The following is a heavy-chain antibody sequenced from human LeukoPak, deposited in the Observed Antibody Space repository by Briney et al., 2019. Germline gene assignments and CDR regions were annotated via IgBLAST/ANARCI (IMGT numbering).Heavy chain of an antibody. CDR1: GFTFSSYA. D-gene: IGHD4-11*01. Sequence: GGPLRLSCAPSGFTFSSYAMLWVRPAPGKGREWVAVISYDGSNKYYADSVKGRFTISRDNSKNTLYLQMNSLRAEDTAVYYCARDGALYSNYYYYYGMDVWGQGTTVTVSS. V-gene: IGHV3-30-3*01. CDR3: ARDGALYSNYYYYYGMDV. J-gene: IGHJ6*02. CDR2: ISYDGSNK.